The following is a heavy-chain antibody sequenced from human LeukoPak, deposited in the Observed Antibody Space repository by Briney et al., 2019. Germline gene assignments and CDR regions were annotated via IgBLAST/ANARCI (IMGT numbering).Heavy chain of an antibody. Sequence: SETLSLTCTVSGYSISSGYYWGWIRQPPGKGLEWIGYIYHSGSTYYNPSLKSRVTISVDRSKNQFSLKLSSVTAADTAVYYCARDGGDCSSTSCWEYNWFDPWGQGTLVTVSS. CDR1: GYSISSGYY. V-gene: IGHV4-38-2*02. J-gene: IGHJ5*02. D-gene: IGHD2-2*01. CDR3: ARDGGDCSSTSCWEYNWFDP. CDR2: IYHSGST.